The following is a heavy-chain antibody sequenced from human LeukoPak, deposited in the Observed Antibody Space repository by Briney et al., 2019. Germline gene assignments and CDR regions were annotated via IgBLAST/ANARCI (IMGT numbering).Heavy chain of an antibody. V-gene: IGHV4-34*12. J-gene: IGHJ5*02. D-gene: IGHD2-2*01. CDR1: GGSFSGYY. CDR3: ARSIVVPAVSFWFDP. CDR2: IIHSGST. Sequence: SETLSLTCAVYGGSFSGYYWSWIRQPPGKGLEWIGEIIHSGSTNYNRSLKSRVTISVDTSKNQFSLKLSSVTAADTAVYYCARSIVVPAVSFWFDPWGQGTLVTVSS.